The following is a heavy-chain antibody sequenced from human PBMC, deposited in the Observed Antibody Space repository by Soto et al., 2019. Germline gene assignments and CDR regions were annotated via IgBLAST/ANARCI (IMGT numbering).Heavy chain of an antibody. CDR3: ARAPPLKYSSGWYNY. J-gene: IGHJ4*02. V-gene: IGHV3-21*01. D-gene: IGHD6-19*01. CDR2: ISSSSSYI. Sequence: PGGSLRLSCAASGFTFSSYSMNWVRQAPGKGLEWVSSISSSSSYIYYADSVKGRFTISRDNAKNSLYLQMKSLRAEDTAVYYCARAPPLKYSSGWYNYWGQGTLVTVSS. CDR1: GFTFSSYS.